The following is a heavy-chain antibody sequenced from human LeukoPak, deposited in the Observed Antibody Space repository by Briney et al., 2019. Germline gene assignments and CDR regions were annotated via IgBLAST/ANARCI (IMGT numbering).Heavy chain of an antibody. J-gene: IGHJ4*02. CDR1: GFTFSNYE. CDR2: ISSSGSTR. CDR3: AREIVSVVAGNFDY. Sequence: GGSLRLSWAASGFTFSNYEMNWVRQAPGKGLEWVSYISSSGSTRTYADSVKGRFTISRDNAKNSLSLEMNSLRAEDTAVYYCAREIVSVVAGNFDYCGQGTLVTVSS. V-gene: IGHV3-48*03. D-gene: IGHD6-19*01.